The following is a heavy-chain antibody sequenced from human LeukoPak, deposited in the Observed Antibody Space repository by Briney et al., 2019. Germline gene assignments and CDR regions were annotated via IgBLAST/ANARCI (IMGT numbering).Heavy chain of an antibody. Sequence: ASVKVSCKASGYTFTGYYMHWVRQAPGQGLEWMGWINPNSGGTNYAQKFQGRVTMTRDTSISTAYMELSRLRSDDTAVYYCARGKGGDSPYNWFDPWGQGTLVTVSS. CDR1: GYTFTGYY. CDR2: INPNSGGT. J-gene: IGHJ5*02. D-gene: IGHD2-21*02. V-gene: IGHV1-2*02. CDR3: ARGKGGDSPYNWFDP.